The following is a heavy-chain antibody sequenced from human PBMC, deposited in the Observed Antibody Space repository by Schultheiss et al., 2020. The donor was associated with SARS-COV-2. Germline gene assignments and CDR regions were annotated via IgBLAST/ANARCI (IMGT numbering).Heavy chain of an antibody. Sequence: GGSLRLSCKGSGYSFTSYWIGWVRQMPGKGLEWMGIIYPGDSDTRYSPSFQGQVTISADKSITTAYLQWSSLKASDTAMYYCARGYCTFTSCQYYFDYWGQGTLVTVSS. J-gene: IGHJ4*02. CDR2: IYPGDSDT. CDR1: GYSFTSYW. D-gene: IGHD2-2*01. CDR3: ARGYCTFTSCQYYFDY. V-gene: IGHV5-51*01.